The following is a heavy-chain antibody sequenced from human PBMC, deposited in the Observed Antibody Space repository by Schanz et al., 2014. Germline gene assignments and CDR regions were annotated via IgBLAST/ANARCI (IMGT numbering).Heavy chain of an antibody. CDR2: IWYDGSNK. CDR3: AKGRFGELSAFDI. CDR1: GFTFSSYA. Sequence: VQLVESGGDLVQPGGSLRLSCSASGFTFSSYAMSWVRQAPGKGLEWVAVIWYDGSNKYYADSVKGRFTISRDNSKNTLYLQMNSLRAEDTAVYYCAKGRFGELSAFDIWGQGTMVTVSS. V-gene: IGHV3-33*06. D-gene: IGHD3-10*01. J-gene: IGHJ3*02.